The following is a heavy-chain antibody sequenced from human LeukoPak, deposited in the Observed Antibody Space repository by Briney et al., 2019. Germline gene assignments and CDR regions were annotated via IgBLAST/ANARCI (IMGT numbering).Heavy chain of an antibody. V-gene: IGHV3-33*08. CDR3: AKSSGGSYYYYMDV. CDR1: GFTFNYYA. Sequence: GGSLRLSCAASGFTFNYYAMSWVRQAPGKGLEWVAVIWYDGSNKYYADSVKGRFTISRDNSKNTLYLQMNSLRAEDTAVYYCAKSSGGSYYYYMDVWGKGTTVTVSS. CDR2: IWYDGSNK. J-gene: IGHJ6*03. D-gene: IGHD2-15*01.